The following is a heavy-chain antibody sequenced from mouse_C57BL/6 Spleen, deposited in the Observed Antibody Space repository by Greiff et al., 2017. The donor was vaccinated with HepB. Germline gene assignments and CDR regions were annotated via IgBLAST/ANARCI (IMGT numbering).Heavy chain of an antibody. CDR3: TPHYYGSSGGY. CDR2: IDPENGDT. J-gene: IGHJ2*01. CDR1: GFNIKDDY. Sequence: EVQLQQSGAELVRPGASVKLSCTASGFNIKDDYMHWVKQRPEQGLEWIGWIDPENGDTEYASKFKGKATITADTSSNTAYLQLSSLTSEDTAVYYCTPHYYGSSGGYWGQGTTLTVSS. D-gene: IGHD1-1*01. V-gene: IGHV14-4*01.